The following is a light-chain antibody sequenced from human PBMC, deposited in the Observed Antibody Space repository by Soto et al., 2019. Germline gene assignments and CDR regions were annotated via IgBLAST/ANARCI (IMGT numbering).Light chain of an antibody. CDR3: QQSYSTPL. CDR1: QSISNH. V-gene: IGKV1-39*01. Sequence: DIQMTQSPSSLSASVEDRVIITCRASQSISNHLNWYQQKPGKXPXXLIFAASSLQSGVPSRFSGSGSGTDFTLTISSLQPEDFATDDCQQSYSTPLFGPGTKVDIK. CDR2: AAS. J-gene: IGKJ3*01.